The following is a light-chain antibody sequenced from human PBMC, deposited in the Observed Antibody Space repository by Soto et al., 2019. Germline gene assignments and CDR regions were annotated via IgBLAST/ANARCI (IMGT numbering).Light chain of an antibody. CDR3: PQTYNLWT. V-gene: IGKV1-39*01. CDR2: AAS. J-gene: IGKJ1*01. CDR1: QSISSY. Sequence: DVQMTQSPSSLSASVGDRVSITCRASQSISSYLNWYQQKPGKAPKLLVYAASSLQSCVPSMFSGSGSGTDLTLTISSLQPEDSATYYCPQTYNLWTFGQGTRVEIK.